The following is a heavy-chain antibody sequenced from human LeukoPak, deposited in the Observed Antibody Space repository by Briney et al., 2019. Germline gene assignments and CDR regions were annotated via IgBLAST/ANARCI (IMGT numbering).Heavy chain of an antibody. Sequence: GGSLRLSCAASGSTFSSYAMHWVRQAPGKGLEWVAVISYDGSNKYYADSVKGRFTISRDNSKNTLYLQMNSLRAEDTAVYYCARVGRDGYNLGAFDIWGQGTMVTVSS. D-gene: IGHD5-24*01. CDR2: ISYDGSNK. CDR3: ARVGRDGYNLGAFDI. CDR1: GSTFSSYA. J-gene: IGHJ3*02. V-gene: IGHV3-30-3*01.